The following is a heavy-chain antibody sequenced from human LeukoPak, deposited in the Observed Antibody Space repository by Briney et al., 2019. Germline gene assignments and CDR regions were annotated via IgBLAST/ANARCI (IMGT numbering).Heavy chain of an antibody. V-gene: IGHV4-39*07. CDR2: IYYSGST. J-gene: IGHJ4*02. D-gene: IGHD3-3*01. Sequence: PSETLSLTCTVSGGSISSSSYYWGWIRQPPGKGLEWIGSIYYSGSTNYNPSLKSQVTISVDTSKNQFSLKLSSVTAADTAVYYCARGKQLLRFFGYWGQGTLVTVSS. CDR3: ARGKQLLRFFGY. CDR1: GGSISSSSYY.